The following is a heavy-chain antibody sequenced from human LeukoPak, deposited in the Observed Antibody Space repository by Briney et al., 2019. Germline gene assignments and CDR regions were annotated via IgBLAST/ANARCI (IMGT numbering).Heavy chain of an antibody. Sequence: SETLSLTCTVSGGSISNSAYYWGWIRQPPGKGLEWIGSIYYGGSTYYNPSLKSRVTISVDTSKNQFSLELSSVTAADTAVYYCARPGYSYGPYCFDYWGQGTLVTVSS. D-gene: IGHD5-18*01. J-gene: IGHJ4*02. CDR3: ARPGYSYGPYCFDY. CDR2: IYYGGST. CDR1: GGSISNSAYY. V-gene: IGHV4-39*01.